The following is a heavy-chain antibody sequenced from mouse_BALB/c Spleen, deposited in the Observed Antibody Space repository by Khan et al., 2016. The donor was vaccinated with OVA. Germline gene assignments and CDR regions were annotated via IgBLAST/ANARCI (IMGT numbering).Heavy chain of an antibody. V-gene: IGHV1-7*01. CDR1: GYTFTAYW. CDR2: IDPSTSYT. Sequence: QVQLQQSGAEVAKPGASVKMSCKASGYTFTAYWIHWVKQRPGQGLEWIGYIDPSTSYTEYNQKFKDKATLTTDKSSSTAYMQLSSLTSEDSAVYYCARRGRFDIFAYWGQGTLVTVSA. CDR3: ARRGRFDIFAY. J-gene: IGHJ3*01.